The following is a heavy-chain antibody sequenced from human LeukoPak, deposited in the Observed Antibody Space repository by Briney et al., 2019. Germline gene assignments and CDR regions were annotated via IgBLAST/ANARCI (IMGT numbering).Heavy chain of an antibody. CDR3: ARDYYDSSGYYYYFDY. V-gene: IGHV3-66*01. Sequence: PGGSLRLSCAASGFTVSSNYMSWVRQAPGKGLEWVSVIYSGGYTYYADSVKGRFIISRDNSKNTLYLQMNSLRAEDTAVYYCARDYYDSSGYYYYFDYWGQGTLVTVSS. J-gene: IGHJ4*02. CDR1: GFTVSSNY. D-gene: IGHD3-22*01. CDR2: IYSGGYT.